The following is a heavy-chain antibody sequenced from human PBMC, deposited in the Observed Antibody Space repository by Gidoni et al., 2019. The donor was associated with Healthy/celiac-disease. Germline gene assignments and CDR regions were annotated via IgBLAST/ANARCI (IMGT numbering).Heavy chain of an antibody. V-gene: IGHV4-61*02. CDR1: GGSISSGSYY. CDR3: ARFDGPREDYYYYYMDV. Sequence: QVQLQESGPGLVKPSQTLSLTCTVSGGSISSGSYYWSWIRQPAGKGMEWIGRIYTSGSTNYNPSLKRRVTISVDTSKNQFSLKLSSVTAADTAVYYCARFDGPREDYYYYYMDVWGKGTTVTVSS. CDR2: IYTSGST. D-gene: IGHD1-26*01. J-gene: IGHJ6*03.